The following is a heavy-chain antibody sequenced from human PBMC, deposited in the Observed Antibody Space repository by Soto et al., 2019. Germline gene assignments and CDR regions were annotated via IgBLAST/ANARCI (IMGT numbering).Heavy chain of an antibody. CDR2: ISGSGGHT. J-gene: IGHJ3*02. CDR1: GISFSTYA. Sequence: EVQLLESGGHLVQPGGSQRLSCTPSGISFSTYAMSWVRQAPGKGLEWVSGISGSGGHTYYADSVKGRFTISRDSSKNTLYLQMNSLRAEDTAVYYCATEGSDMGGAFDIWGPGTMVTVSS. CDR3: ATEGSDMGGAFDI. V-gene: IGHV3-23*01. D-gene: IGHD3-16*01.